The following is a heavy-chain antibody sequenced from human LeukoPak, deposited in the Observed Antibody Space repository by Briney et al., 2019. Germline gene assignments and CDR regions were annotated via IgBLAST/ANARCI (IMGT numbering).Heavy chain of an antibody. D-gene: IGHD2-21*02. CDR1: GFTFNNYA. CDR2: ISGNGVTT. V-gene: IGHV3-23*01. CDR3: AKCRGACQHNYFDY. Sequence: GGSLRLSCAVSGFTFNNYAMTWVRQAPEKGLEWVSSISGNGVTTVYADSVKGRFTVSRDNSKDTLYLQMDSLRAEDTAVYYCAKCRGACQHNYFDYWGQGTLVTVSS. J-gene: IGHJ4*02.